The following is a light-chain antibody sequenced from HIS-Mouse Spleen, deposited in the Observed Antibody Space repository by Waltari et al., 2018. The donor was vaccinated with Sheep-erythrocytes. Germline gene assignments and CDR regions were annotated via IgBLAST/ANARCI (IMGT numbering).Light chain of an antibody. CDR1: QSVSSN. Sequence: EIVMTQSPATLSVSPGERATLPCRASQSVSSNLAWYQQKPGQAPRLLISGASTRATGIPARVSGSGSGTEFTLTISSMQSEDFAVYYCQQYNNWPPPYTFGQGTKLEIK. CDR2: GAS. J-gene: IGKJ2*01. CDR3: QQYNNWPPPYT. V-gene: IGKV3-15*01.